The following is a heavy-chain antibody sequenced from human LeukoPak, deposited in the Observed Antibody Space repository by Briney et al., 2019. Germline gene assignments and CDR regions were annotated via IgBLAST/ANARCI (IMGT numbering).Heavy chain of an antibody. V-gene: IGHV3-30*03. J-gene: IGHJ4*02. D-gene: IGHD3-22*01. Sequence: GGSLRLSCAASGFTFSRYGMHWVRQTPGKGLEWVAVISYDASNKYYADSVKGRFTISRDNTKNSLSLQMDSLRVEDTAVHYCARDAHYYDSSGYLRAPFDYWGQGTLVTVSS. CDR3: ARDAHYYDSSGYLRAPFDY. CDR1: GFTFSRYG. CDR2: ISYDASNK.